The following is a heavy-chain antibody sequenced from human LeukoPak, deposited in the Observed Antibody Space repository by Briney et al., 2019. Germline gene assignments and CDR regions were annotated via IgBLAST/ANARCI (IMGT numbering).Heavy chain of an antibody. V-gene: IGHV1-2*02. CDR2: IKSNSGGT. CDR1: GSSFIGYY. D-gene: IGHD1-7*01. CDR3: ARDQGGTIDY. Sequence: SVKVSCKASGSSFIGYYMHWVRQAPGQGLEWMGWIKSNSGGTHYAQKFQGRVTMTRDTSITTAYMELSRLTSDDTAVYYCARDQGGTIDYWGQGTLVTVSS. J-gene: IGHJ4*02.